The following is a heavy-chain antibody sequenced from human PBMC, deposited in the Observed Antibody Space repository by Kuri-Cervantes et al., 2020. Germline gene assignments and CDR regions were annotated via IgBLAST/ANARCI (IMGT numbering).Heavy chain of an antibody. D-gene: IGHD1-26*01. CDR3: ARDMRELGIY. V-gene: IGHV4-4*02. CDR1: GFTVSSNY. Sequence: GSLRLSCAASGFTVSSNYMSWVRQAPGKGLEWIGEIYHSGSTNYNPSLKSRVTISVDKSKNQFSLKLSSVTAADTAVYYCARDMRELGIYWGQGTLVTVSS. CDR2: IYHSGST. J-gene: IGHJ4*02.